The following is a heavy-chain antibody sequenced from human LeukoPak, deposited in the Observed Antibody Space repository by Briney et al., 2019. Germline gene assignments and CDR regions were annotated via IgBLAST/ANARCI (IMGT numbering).Heavy chain of an antibody. J-gene: IGHJ4*02. V-gene: IGHV3-11*06. CDR3: ARAEPNSPYDH. D-gene: IGHD4-23*01. Sequence: GGSLRLSCAASGFTFSDYYMSWIRQAPGKGLEWVSYISSSSSYTNYADSVKGRFTISRDNAKNSLYLQMNSLTADDTAVYYCARAEPNSPYDHWGQGTLVTVSS. CDR2: ISSSSSYT. CDR1: GFTFSDYY.